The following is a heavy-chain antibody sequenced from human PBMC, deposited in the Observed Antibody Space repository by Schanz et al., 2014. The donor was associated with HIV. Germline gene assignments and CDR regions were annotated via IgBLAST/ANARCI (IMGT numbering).Heavy chain of an antibody. V-gene: IGHV3-21*06. J-gene: IGHJ6*02. CDR1: GLAFSVYT. CDR3: ARDLQGLARQGGMDV. CDR2: ISGNGHYI. D-gene: IGHD6-6*01. Sequence: VQLVETGGGVVQPGRSLRLSCAASGLAFSVYTMNWVRQTPGKGLEWVSPISGNGHYIYFANSLRGRFAISRDNARSSVFLEMNDLRADDTGVYYCARDLQGLARQGGMDVWGQGTTVTVSS.